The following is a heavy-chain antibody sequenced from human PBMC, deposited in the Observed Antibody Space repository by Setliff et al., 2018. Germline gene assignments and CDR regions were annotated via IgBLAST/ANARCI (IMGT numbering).Heavy chain of an antibody. Sequence: TLSLTCTVSGGSISSYYWNWIRQPPGKGLEWIGYIYYSGITYYSPSLKSRVIVSVDTSKNQFSLKLSSVTAADTAVYYCARLPGYCNGGNCYGYYTFDIWGQGTMVTVSS. V-gene: IGHV4-59*04. J-gene: IGHJ3*02. CDR1: GGSISSYY. CDR2: IYYSGIT. CDR3: ARLPGYCNGGNCYGYYTFDI. D-gene: IGHD2-15*01.